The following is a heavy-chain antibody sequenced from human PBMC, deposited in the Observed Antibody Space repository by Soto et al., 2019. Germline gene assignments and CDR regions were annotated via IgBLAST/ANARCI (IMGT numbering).Heavy chain of an antibody. V-gene: IGHV3-53*02. D-gene: IGHD3-16*01. CDR3: ASMTRGEKAQDY. CDR1: ELSVSDYY. Sequence: EVQLVETGGGLIQPGGSLRLSCAASELSVSDYYMSWVRQAPGKGLEWVSGIYSGGATYYADSVRGRFTVSRDDSKNTLYFQMSSLRSEDTAIYYCASMTRGEKAQDYWGQGTLVIVSS. CDR2: IYSGGAT. J-gene: IGHJ4*02.